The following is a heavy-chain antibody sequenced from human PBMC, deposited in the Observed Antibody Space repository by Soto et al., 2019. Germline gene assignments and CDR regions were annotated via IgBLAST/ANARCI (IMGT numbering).Heavy chain of an antibody. V-gene: IGHV1-69*06. CDR3: ASTKYDSSDYYYWYLGL. D-gene: IGHD3-22*01. CDR1: EDTFRNYA. Sequence: QVELVQSGAEVKKPGSSVKVSCQASEDTFRNYAISWVRQAPGQGLEWMGGIIPIFGTANYAQKFQGRVTITADTVANTVYLELSSLRSEDTAVYYCASTKYDSSDYYYWYLGLWGRGNLVTFSA. CDR2: IIPIFGTA. J-gene: IGHJ2*01.